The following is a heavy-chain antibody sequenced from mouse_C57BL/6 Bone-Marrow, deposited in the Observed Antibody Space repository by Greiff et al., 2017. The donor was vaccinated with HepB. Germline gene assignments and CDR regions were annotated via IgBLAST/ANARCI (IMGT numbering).Heavy chain of an antibody. Sequence: VQLQQSGPGLVKPSQSLSLTCSVTGYSITSGYYWNWIRQFPGNKLEWMGYISYDGSNNYNPSLKNRISITSDTSKNQFFLKLNSVTTEDTATYYCARVGDYYGSSPYYYAMDYWGQGTSVTVSS. V-gene: IGHV3-6*01. CDR2: ISYDGSN. D-gene: IGHD1-1*01. CDR3: ARVGDYYGSSPYYYAMDY. J-gene: IGHJ4*01. CDR1: GYSITSGYY.